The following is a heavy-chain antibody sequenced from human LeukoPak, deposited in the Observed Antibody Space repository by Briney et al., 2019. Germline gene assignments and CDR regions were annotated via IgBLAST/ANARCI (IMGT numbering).Heavy chain of an antibody. J-gene: IGHJ6*02. CDR2: ISWNSGSI. Sequence: GRSLRLSCAASGFTFDDYAMHWVRQAPGEGLEWGSGISWNSGSIGYADSVKGRFTISRDNAKNSLYLQMNSLRAEDTALYYCAKNMMRASTPYYYYGMDVWGQGTTVTVSS. D-gene: IGHD2-2*01. V-gene: IGHV3-9*01. CDR3: AKNMMRASTPYYYYGMDV. CDR1: GFTFDDYA.